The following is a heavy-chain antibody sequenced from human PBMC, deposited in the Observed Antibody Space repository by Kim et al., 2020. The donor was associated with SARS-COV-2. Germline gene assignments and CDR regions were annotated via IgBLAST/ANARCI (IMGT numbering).Heavy chain of an antibody. V-gene: IGHV3-21*01. J-gene: IGHJ4*01. D-gene: IGHD1-20*01. CDR2: IFSTGDI. CDR1: GFTFSAYT. CDR3: ARAGGGTLSSYNKNFDY. Sequence: GGSLRLSCAASGFTFSAYTMSWVRQAPGKGLEWVSYIFSTGDIYYVVSLRGRFTISRDNAKNSLFLQMNSMRGEDKAAYHCARAGGGTLSSYNKNFDY.